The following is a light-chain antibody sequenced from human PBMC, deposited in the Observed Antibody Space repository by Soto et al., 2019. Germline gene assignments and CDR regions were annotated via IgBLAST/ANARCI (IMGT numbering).Light chain of an antibody. V-gene: IGKV3D-20*02. CDR1: QSVSSSY. Sequence: TKAPSGLSLFGRERATECGEASQSVSSSYLAWYQQKPRQTPRLLIYGASIRATGIPDRFSGSGCERDVTPTIGGLGSPDLAPSCCPEHGTAWAQTFGQGTRLEIK. J-gene: IGKJ5*01. CDR3: PEHGTAWAQT. CDR2: GAS.